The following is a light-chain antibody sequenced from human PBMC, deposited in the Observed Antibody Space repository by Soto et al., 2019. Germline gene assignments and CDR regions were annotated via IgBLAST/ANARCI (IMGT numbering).Light chain of an antibody. CDR1: QSITRW. CDR3: QQYNGYSHS. CDR2: DAT. J-gene: IGKJ2*01. V-gene: IGKV1-5*01. Sequence: DIPMTPSPSTPSASLGDRVTITFRADQSITRWLAWFQQKPGKAPSLLIYDATNLQPGVPSRFSGSGSGTEFTLTISSLQPDDFATYYCQQYNGYSHSFGQGTKVDIK.